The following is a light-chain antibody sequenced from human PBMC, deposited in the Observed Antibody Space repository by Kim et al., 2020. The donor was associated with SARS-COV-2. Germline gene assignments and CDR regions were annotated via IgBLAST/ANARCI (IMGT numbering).Light chain of an antibody. CDR3: SSYTSSSTWV. CDR1: SSDVGRYNY. J-gene: IGLJ3*02. Sequence: QSVVTQPASVSGSAGQSITISCTGTSSDVGRYNYVSWYQKHPGRAPKLIIYDVSNRPSGVSNRFSGSKYGYTASLTISVLQAEDEADYYCSSYTSSSTWVFGGGTQLTVL. CDR2: DVS. V-gene: IGLV2-14*03.